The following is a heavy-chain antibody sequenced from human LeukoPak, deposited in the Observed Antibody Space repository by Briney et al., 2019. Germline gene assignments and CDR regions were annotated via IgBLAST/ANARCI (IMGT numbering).Heavy chain of an antibody. D-gene: IGHD2-2*01. J-gene: IGHJ4*02. CDR1: GFTFSSYA. CDR2: ISGSGGST. V-gene: IGHV3-23*01. CDR3: ARGVGYCSSTSCYGPYYFDY. Sequence: PGGSLRLSCAASGFTFSSYAMSWVRQAPGKGLEWVSAISGSGGSTYYADSVKGRFTISRDNSKNTLYLQMNSLRAEDTAVYYCARGVGYCSSTSCYGPYYFDYWGQGTLVTVSS.